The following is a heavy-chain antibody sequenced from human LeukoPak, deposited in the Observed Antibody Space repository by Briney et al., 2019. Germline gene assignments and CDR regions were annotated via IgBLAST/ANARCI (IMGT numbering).Heavy chain of an antibody. CDR3: ASISSGWYWDY. CDR1: GFTFSSYR. D-gene: IGHD6-19*01. V-gene: IGHV3-21*01. CDR2: ISSSSSYI. J-gene: IGHJ4*02. Sequence: GGSLRLSCAASGFTFSSYRMNWVRQTPGKGLEWVSSISSSSSYIYYADSVKGRFTISRDNAKNSLYLQMNSLRAEDTAVYHCASISSGWYWDYWGQGTLVTVSS.